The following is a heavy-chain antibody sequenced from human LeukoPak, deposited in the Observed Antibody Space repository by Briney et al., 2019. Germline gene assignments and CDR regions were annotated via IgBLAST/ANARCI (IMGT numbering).Heavy chain of an antibody. Sequence: SETLSLSCSVSGASVNDYFWGWIRQPPGRRLEWIGHVYSGGTSEYSPSLKGRVTISLDASNKQVSLSLTSSTAADTAVYYCVREKVIMMFVVASPYFLDVWGRGPRVTVPS. CDR3: VREKVIMMFVVASPYFLDV. J-gene: IGHJ6*03. D-gene: IGHD3/OR15-3a*01. CDR1: GASVNDYF. V-gene: IGHV4-59*02. CDR2: VYSGGTS.